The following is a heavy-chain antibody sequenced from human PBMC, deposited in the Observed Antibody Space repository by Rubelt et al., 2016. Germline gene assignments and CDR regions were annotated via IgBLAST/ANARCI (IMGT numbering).Heavy chain of an antibody. D-gene: IGHD4-23*01. Sequence: QVQLVQSGAEVNKPGSSVKVSCKASGYTFTSYGISWVRQAPGQGLEWMGWISAYNGNTNYAQKLQGRVTMTTDTSTSKAYMELRRLRSDDTAVYYCARDVGGNSVLYYFDYWGQGTLVTVSS. CDR3: ARDVGGNSVLYYFDY. J-gene: IGHJ4*02. V-gene: IGHV1-18*01. CDR2: ISAYNGNT. CDR1: GYTFTSYG.